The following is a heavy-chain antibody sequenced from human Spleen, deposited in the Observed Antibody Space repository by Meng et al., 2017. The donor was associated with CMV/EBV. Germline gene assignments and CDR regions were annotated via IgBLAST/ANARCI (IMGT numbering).Heavy chain of an antibody. CDR2: NNHSGST. CDR3: ARDPFMVGARRSLYNWFDP. Sequence: SVSGYYWSWIRQPAGKGLEWIGENNHSGSTNYDLSLKNRVTISVDTSKNQFSLKLSSVTAADTAVYYCARDPFMVGARRSLYNWFDPWGQGTLVTVSS. J-gene: IGHJ5*02. CDR1: SVSGYY. D-gene: IGHD1-26*01. V-gene: IGHV4-34*01.